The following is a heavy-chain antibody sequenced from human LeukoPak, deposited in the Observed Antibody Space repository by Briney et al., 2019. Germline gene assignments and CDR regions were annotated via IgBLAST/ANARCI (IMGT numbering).Heavy chain of an antibody. V-gene: IGHV1-58*01. CDR2: IIVGSGNT. D-gene: IGHD6-13*01. Sequence: SVKVSCKASGFTFTSSAVQWVRQARGQRLEWIGWIIVGSGNTNYAQKFQERVTITRDMSTSTAYMELSSLGSEDTAVYYCTRDVPGIEAALFDFWGQGTLVTVSS. J-gene: IGHJ4*02. CDR3: TRDVPGIEAALFDF. CDR1: GFTFTSSA.